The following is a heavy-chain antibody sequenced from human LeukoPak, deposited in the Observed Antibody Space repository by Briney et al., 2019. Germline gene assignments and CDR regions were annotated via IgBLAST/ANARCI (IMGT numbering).Heavy chain of an antibody. Sequence: PGRSLRLSCAASGFTFSSYGIHWVRQAPGKGLEWVAVISYDGRNKYYADSVKGRFTISRDNSKNTLYLQMNSRRAEDTAVYYCAKDGSAGYSGVDYWGQGTLVTVSS. V-gene: IGHV3-30*18. CDR2: ISYDGRNK. J-gene: IGHJ4*02. CDR3: AKDGSAGYSGVDY. D-gene: IGHD2-15*01. CDR1: GFTFSSYG.